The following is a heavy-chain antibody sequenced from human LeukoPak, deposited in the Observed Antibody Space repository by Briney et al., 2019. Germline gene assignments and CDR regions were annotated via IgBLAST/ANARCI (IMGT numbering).Heavy chain of an antibody. D-gene: IGHD4-17*01. J-gene: IGHJ4*02. V-gene: IGHV4-59*12. CDR2: IYYSGST. Sequence: PSETLSLTCTVSGGSISGNYWHWIWQPPGKGLEWIGYIYYSGSTNYNPSLKSRVTISVDTSKNQFSLKVNSVTAADTAVYYCARGPTVTTDYWGQGTLVTVSS. CDR3: ARGPTVTTDY. CDR1: GGSISGNY.